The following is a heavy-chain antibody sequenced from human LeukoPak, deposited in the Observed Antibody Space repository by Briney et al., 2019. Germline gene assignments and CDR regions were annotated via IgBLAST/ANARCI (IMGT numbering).Heavy chain of an antibody. CDR2: INRSGST. J-gene: IGHJ4*02. D-gene: IGHD6-6*01. Sequence: SETLSLTCAVYGGSFSGYYWSWIRQSPGKGLEWIGEINRSGSTNYNPSLKSRVTISVDTSKNQFSLKLSSVTAADTAVYYCVSVTGGSSPLYYFDYWGQGTLVTVSS. CDR3: VSVTGGSSPLYYFDY. V-gene: IGHV4-34*01. CDR1: GGSFSGYY.